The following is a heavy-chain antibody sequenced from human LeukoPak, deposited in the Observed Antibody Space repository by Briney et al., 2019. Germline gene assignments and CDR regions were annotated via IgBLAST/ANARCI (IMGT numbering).Heavy chain of an antibody. J-gene: IGHJ4*02. CDR3: ARGGWSYPSFAVYFDY. V-gene: IGHV4-61*01. Sequence: SETLSLTCTVSGGSISSSSYYWSWIRQPPGKGLEWIGYIYYSGSTNYNPSLKSRVTISVDTSKNQFSLKLSSVTAADTAVYYCARGGWSYPSFAVYFDYWGQGTLVTVSS. CDR1: GGSISSSSYY. D-gene: IGHD1-26*01. CDR2: IYYSGST.